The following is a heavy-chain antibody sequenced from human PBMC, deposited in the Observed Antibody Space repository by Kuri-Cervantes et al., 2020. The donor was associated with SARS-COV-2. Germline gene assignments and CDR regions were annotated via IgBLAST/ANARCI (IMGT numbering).Heavy chain of an antibody. J-gene: IGHJ2*01. V-gene: IGHV3-23*01. Sequence: GESLKISCAASGFTFSSYAMSWVRQAPGKGLEWVSAISGSGGSTYYADSVKGRFTISRDNSKNTLYLQMNSLRAEDTAVYYCARETPWFGETLGPGWYFDLWVRGTLVTVSS. CDR1: GFTFSSYA. CDR3: ARETPWFGETLGPGWYFDL. D-gene: IGHD3-10*01. CDR2: ISGSGGST.